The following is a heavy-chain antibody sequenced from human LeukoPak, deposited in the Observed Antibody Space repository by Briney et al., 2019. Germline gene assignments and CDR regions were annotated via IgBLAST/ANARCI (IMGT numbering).Heavy chain of an antibody. CDR2: INHSGST. CDR1: GGSFSGYY. J-gene: IGHJ5*02. D-gene: IGHD5-18*01. Sequence: SETLSLTCAVYGGSFSGYYWSWIRQPPGKGLEWIGEINHSGSTNYNPSLKSRVTISVDTSKNQFSLKLSSVTAADTAVYYCARARKYGYGPKFDPWGQGTLVTVSS. CDR3: ARARKYGYGPKFDP. V-gene: IGHV4-34*01.